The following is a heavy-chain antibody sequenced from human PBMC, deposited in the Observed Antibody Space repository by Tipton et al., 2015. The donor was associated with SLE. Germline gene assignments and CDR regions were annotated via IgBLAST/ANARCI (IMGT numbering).Heavy chain of an antibody. D-gene: IGHD3-3*01. CDR1: GGSISGYY. Sequence: TLSLTCSVSGGSISGYYWGWIRQPPGKGLEWVGTVYYTGNTFYNPSLKSRVTISVDTSKNQFSLQLTSVTAADTAVYYCARGHPSFMEGGSFFDDWGQGTLVTVSS. J-gene: IGHJ4*02. CDR3: ARGHPSFMEGGSFFDD. V-gene: IGHV4-39*07. CDR2: VYYTGNT.